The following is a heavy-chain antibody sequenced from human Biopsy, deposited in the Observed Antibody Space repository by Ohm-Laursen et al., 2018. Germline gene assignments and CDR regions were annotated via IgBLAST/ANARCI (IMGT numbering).Heavy chain of an antibody. Sequence: SDTLSLTWVVSGYSISSDYRWGWIRQAPGKTLEWLGNIFKDGNTHYNPSLRSRLIISIDTSKNQFSLMMTSASGADTAVYFCARVGSGWAPFDKWGPGTLVTVSS. D-gene: IGHD6-19*01. CDR3: ARVGSGWAPFDK. J-gene: IGHJ4*02. CDR2: IFKDGNT. CDR1: GYSISSDYR. V-gene: IGHV4-38-2*01.